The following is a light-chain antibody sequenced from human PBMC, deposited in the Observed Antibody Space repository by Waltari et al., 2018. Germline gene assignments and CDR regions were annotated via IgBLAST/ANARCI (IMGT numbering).Light chain of an antibody. V-gene: IGLV2-11*01. Sequence: QSALTQPRSVSGPPGQSVTIPCTGTSSDVGGYDFLSWYQKHPGKAPKLIMYYVSQRPSGVPDRFAGSKSGNTASLTITGLQAEDEAEYYCCSHAGSDTFWVFGGGTKVTVL. CDR3: CSHAGSDTFWV. J-gene: IGLJ3*02. CDR1: SSDVGGYDF. CDR2: YVS.